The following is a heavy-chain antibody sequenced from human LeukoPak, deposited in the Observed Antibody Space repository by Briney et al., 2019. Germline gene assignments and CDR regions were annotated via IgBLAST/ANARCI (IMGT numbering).Heavy chain of an antibody. V-gene: IGHV4-59*01. CDR2: IYYSGST. CDR3: ARETMVRRVITDDY. D-gene: IGHD3-10*01. Sequence: PSETLSLTCTVSGGSISSYYWSWIRQPPGKGLEWIGYIYYSGSTNYNPSLKSRVTISVDTSKNQFSLKLSSVTAADTAVYYCARETMVRRVITDDYWGQGTLVAVSS. CDR1: GGSISSYY. J-gene: IGHJ4*02.